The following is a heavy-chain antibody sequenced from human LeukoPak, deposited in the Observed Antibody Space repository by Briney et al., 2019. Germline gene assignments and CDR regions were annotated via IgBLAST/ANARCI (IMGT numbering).Heavy chain of an antibody. D-gene: IGHD2-15*01. CDR1: GYTFSSYG. V-gene: IGHV1-18*01. CDR3: ARENFPTIRGYCTGGSCALDF. CDR2: ISGYNGNA. J-gene: IGHJ4*02. Sequence: ASVKVSCKASGYTFSSYGISWVRQAPGQGLEWMGWISGYNGNANYAQKLQGRVTMTTDTSTSTAYMELRSLRSDDTAVYYCARENFPTIRGYCTGGSCALDFWGQGTLVTDSS.